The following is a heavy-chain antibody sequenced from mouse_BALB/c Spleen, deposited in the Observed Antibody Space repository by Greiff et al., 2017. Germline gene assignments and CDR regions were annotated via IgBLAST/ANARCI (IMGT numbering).Heavy chain of an antibody. V-gene: IGHV1-4*01. J-gene: IGHJ1*01. CDR2: INPSSGYT. CDR1: GYTFTSYT. Sequence: QVQLKQSGAELARPGASVKMSCKASGYTFTSYTMHWVKQRPGQGMEWIGYINPSSGYTNYNQKFKDKATLTADKSSSTAYMQLSSLTSEDSAVYYCARNYGSSYGWYFDVWGAGTTVTVSS. CDR3: ARNYGSSYGWYFDV. D-gene: IGHD1-1*01.